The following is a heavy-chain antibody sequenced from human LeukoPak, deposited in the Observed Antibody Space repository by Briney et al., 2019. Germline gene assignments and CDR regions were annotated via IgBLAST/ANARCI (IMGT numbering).Heavy chain of an antibody. CDR2: IKQDGSEK. Sequence: PGGSLRLSCAASGFTFNDYWMSWLRQAPGKGLEWVANIKQDGSEKFYLDSVKGRFTISRDNGKNSLSLLMNSLRAEDTAVYYCARDGDTSGYSDWGQGTLVTVSS. J-gene: IGHJ4*02. V-gene: IGHV3-7*01. D-gene: IGHD3-22*01. CDR3: ARDGDTSGYSD. CDR1: GFTFNDYW.